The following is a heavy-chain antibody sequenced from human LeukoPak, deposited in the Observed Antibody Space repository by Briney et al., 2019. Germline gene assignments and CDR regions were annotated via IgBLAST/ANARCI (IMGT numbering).Heavy chain of an antibody. J-gene: IGHJ4*02. V-gene: IGHV3-7*01. CDR1: GSTFSSYW. D-gene: IGHD3-3*01. CDR2: IKQDGSEK. CDR3: ASGPAYYDFWRGYFGY. Sequence: GGSLRLSCAASGSTFSSYWMSWVRQAPGKGLEGGSNIKQDGSEKYYVDSVKGRFTISRDNAKNSLYLQMNSLRAEDTAVYSCASGPAYYDFWRGYFGYWGQGTLVTVSS.